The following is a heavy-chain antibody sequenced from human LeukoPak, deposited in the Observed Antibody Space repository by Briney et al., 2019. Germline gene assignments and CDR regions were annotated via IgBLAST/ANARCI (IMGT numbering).Heavy chain of an antibody. CDR3: AEEESHYFDY. V-gene: IGHV3-30*02. Sequence: GGSLRLSCAASGFTFSSYAMHWVRQAPGKGLEWVAFIRFDGIDTYYADSVKGRFTISRDNSKTTLSVQMNGLRAEDTAVYYCAEEESHYFDYWGQGALVIVSS. CDR1: GFTFSSYA. J-gene: IGHJ4*02. CDR2: IRFDGIDT.